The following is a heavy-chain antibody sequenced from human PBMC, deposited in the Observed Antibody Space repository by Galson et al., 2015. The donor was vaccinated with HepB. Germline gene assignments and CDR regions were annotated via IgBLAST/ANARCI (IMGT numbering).Heavy chain of an antibody. V-gene: IGHV3-30*18. Sequence: SLRLSCAASGFTFSSYGMHWVRQAPGKGLEWVAVISYDGSNKYYADSVKGRFTISRDNSKNTLYLQMNSLRAEDTAVYYCAKRRHSSSGDYYYYYMDVWGKGTTVTVSS. CDR1: GFTFSSYG. J-gene: IGHJ6*03. CDR2: ISYDGSNK. CDR3: AKRRHSSSGDYYYYYMDV. D-gene: IGHD6-6*01.